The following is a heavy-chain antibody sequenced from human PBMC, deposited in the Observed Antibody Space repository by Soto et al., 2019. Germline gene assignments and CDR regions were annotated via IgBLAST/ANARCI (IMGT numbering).Heavy chain of an antibody. CDR1: GGSIGSGGYY. CDR3: ASAMVRGVPDGNYFDY. CDR2: IYYSGST. V-gene: IGHV4-31*03. D-gene: IGHD3-10*01. Sequence: SETLSLTCTVSGGSIGSGGYYWSWIRQHPGKGLEWIGYIYYSGSTYYNPSLKSRVTISVDTSKNQFSLKLSSVTAADTAVYYCASAMVRGVPDGNYFDYWGQGTLVTVSS. J-gene: IGHJ4*02.